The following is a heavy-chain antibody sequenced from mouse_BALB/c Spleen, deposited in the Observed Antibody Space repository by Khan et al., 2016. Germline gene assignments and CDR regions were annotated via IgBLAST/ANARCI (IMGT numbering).Heavy chain of an antibody. V-gene: IGHV1S29*02. J-gene: IGHJ1*01. CDR1: GYTFTDYN. CDR2: IYPYNGGT. D-gene: IGHD1-2*01. Sequence: IQLVQSGPDLVKPGASVKISCKASGYTFTDYNMHWVKQSHGKSLEWIGYIYPYNGGTGYNQKFKNKATLTVDNSSSTASMELRSLTSEDSAVLYCAGSSGWSFDVWGAGTTVTVSS. CDR3: AGSSGWSFDV.